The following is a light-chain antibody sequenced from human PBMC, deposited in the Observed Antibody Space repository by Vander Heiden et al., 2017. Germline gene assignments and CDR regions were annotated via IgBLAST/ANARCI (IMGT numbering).Light chain of an antibody. CDR3: QQFGSSPGT. J-gene: IGKJ1*01. CDR1: QHVISSY. Sequence: EIVLTQSPGTLSLSPGERAMLSCRASQHVISSYLAWYQQKPGQAPRLLMFGASSRATGITERFSGSGSGTDFTLTISRLEPEDFAVYYCQQFGSSPGTFGQGTKVEIK. V-gene: IGKV3-20*01. CDR2: GAS.